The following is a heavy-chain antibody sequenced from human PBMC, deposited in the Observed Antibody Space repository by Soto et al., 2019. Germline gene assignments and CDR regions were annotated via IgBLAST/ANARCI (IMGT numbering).Heavy chain of an antibody. J-gene: IGHJ6*03. CDR1: GGSISSSSYY. D-gene: IGHD5-12*01. Sequence: SETLSLTCTVSGGSISSSSYYWGWIRQPPGKGLEWIGSIYYSGSTYYNPSLKSRVTISVDTSKNQFSLKLSSVTAADTAVYYCARVGVATSNGSWPNYYYYYMDVWGKGTTVTVSS. CDR3: ARVGVATSNGSWPNYYYYYMDV. CDR2: IYYSGST. V-gene: IGHV4-39*01.